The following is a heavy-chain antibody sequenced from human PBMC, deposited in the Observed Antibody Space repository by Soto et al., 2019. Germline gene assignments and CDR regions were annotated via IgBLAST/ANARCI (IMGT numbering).Heavy chain of an antibody. CDR3: AGVDTAMVTASY. J-gene: IGHJ4*02. CDR2: ISAHNGKT. V-gene: IGHV1-18*01. D-gene: IGHD5-18*01. Sequence: QVQLVQSGAEVKKPGASVKVSCKASGYSFSSYAISWVRQAPGQGLEWMGWISAHNGKTNYPQKLQGRVTMTTDTSRSTGYMELRSLRSYHTAVDYCAGVDTAMVTASYWGQGTLVTVSS. CDR1: GYSFSSYA.